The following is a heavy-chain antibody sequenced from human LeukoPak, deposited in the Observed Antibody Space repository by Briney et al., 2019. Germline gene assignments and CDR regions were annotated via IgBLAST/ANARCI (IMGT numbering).Heavy chain of an antibody. Sequence: GGSLRLSCAASGFTFSSYVMSWVRQAPGKGLEWVSSISGSGGSTKYADSVKGRFTVSKDNSKNTLYLQMNSLRAEDTAVYYWAKDAYCGGGSCYGAYHWGEGTLVTVSS. CDR1: GFTFSSYV. J-gene: IGHJ5*02. CDR2: ISGSGGST. CDR3: AKDAYCGGGSCYGAYH. D-gene: IGHD2-15*01. V-gene: IGHV3-23*01.